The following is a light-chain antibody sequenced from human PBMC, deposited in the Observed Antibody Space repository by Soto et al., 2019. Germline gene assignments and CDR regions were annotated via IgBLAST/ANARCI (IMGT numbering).Light chain of an antibody. V-gene: IGKV3-20*01. J-gene: IGKJ1*01. CDR3: QQYGTSPWT. CDR1: QSVNSDY. Sequence: EIVLTQSPGTLSLFPGERATLSCRATQSVNSDYLAWYQQKPGQAPRLLIYIASRRVTGIPDRFSGSGSGTDFTLTINRLEPEDFAVYYCQQYGTSPWTFGQGTKVEIK. CDR2: IAS.